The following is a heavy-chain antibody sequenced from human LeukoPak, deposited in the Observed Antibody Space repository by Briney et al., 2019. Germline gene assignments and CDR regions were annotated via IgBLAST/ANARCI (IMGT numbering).Heavy chain of an antibody. CDR3: ASGNSHAFDI. CDR1: GFTFSNFA. J-gene: IGHJ3*02. Sequence: SGGSLRLSCAASGFTFSNFAMHWVRQAPGKGLVWVSRIDLAGEYTTYADSVKGRFTISRDNAKNTLYLQMNSLRAEDTAVYYCASGNSHAFDIWGQGTMVTVSS. CDR2: IDLAGEYT. V-gene: IGHV3-74*01.